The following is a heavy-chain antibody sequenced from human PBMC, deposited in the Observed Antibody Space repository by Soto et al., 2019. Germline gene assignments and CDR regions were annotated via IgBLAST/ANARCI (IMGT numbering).Heavy chain of an antibody. D-gene: IGHD6-13*01. J-gene: IGHJ4*02. CDR3: ARDRPYSSSWYPEY. V-gene: IGHV3-30-3*01. Sequence: QVHLVESGGGVVRPGGSLRLSCAASGFTFSTHAIHWVRQAPGKGLAWVALISYDGTTKNYADSVKGRFTISRDNSKNTLYLHMTSLRGEDMAIYYCARDRPYSSSWYPEYWGQGTLVTVSS. CDR1: GFTFSTHA. CDR2: ISYDGTTK.